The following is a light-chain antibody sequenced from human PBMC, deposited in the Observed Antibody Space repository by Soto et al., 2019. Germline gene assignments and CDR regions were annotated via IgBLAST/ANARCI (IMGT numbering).Light chain of an antibody. J-gene: IGKJ1*01. CDR3: QQCNSYPWT. CDR2: DAS. CDR1: EKINKW. V-gene: IGKV1-5*01. Sequence: DIQMAQSPSTLSASVGDVVTITCRASEKINKWLAWYQQKPGKAPKLLISDASSLESGVPSRFSGRGSGTESTLTISSLQPDDFATYYCQQCNSYPWTFGQGTKVDI.